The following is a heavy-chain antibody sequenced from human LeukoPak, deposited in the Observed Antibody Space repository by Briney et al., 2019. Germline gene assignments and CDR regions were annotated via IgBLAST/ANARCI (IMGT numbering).Heavy chain of an antibody. V-gene: IGHV3-48*04. D-gene: IGHD2-15*01. J-gene: IGHJ6*03. CDR1: GFTFSTYG. CDR3: ARGNPGSLMDV. Sequence: QSGGSLRLSCAASGFTFSTYGMHWVRQAPGKGPEWVTFISGTGSMIYYADSVKGRFTISRDNANNSVYLQMNSLRVEDTAVYYCARGNPGSLMDVWGKGTTVIISS. CDR2: ISGTGSMI.